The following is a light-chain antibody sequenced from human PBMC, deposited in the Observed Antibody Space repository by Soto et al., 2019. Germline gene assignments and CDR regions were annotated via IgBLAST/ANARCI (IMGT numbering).Light chain of an antibody. CDR1: NIGSKS. V-gene: IGLV3-21*02. CDR2: DDS. J-gene: IGLJ3*02. Sequence: SYDLTQPPSVSVAPGQTARITCGGNNIGSKSVHWYQQKPGQAPVLVVYDDSDRPSGIPERFSGSNSGNTATLTISRVEAGDEADYYCQVWDSSSDLWVFGGGTKVTVL. CDR3: QVWDSSSDLWV.